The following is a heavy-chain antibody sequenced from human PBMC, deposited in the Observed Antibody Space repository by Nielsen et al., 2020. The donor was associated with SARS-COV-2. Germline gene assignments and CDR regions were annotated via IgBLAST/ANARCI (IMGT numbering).Heavy chain of an antibody. J-gene: IGHJ5*02. CDR3: ARQMWPDTFDP. CDR1: GGSLSGYF. CDR2: INHSGST. Sequence: SETLSLTCTVSGGSLSGYFWSWIRQSPGKGLEWIGEINHSGSTNYNPSLRSRVTISIDTSKNQFSLKLSSVTAADTAVYYCARQMWPDTFDPWGQGTLVTVSS. D-gene: IGHD5-18*01. V-gene: IGHV4-34*01.